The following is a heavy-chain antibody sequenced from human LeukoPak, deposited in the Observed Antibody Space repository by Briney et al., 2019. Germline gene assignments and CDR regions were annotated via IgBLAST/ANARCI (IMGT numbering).Heavy chain of an antibody. J-gene: IGHJ4*02. V-gene: IGHV1-69*06. CDR3: ARGDTAMVYFDY. CDR2: IIPIFGTA. Sequence: GASVKVSCKASGGTFSSYAISWVRQAPGQGLEWMGGIIPIFGTANYAQKFQGRVTITADKSTSTAYMELSSLRSEDTAVYYCARGDTAMVYFDYWGQGTLVTVSS. CDR1: GGTFSSYA. D-gene: IGHD5-18*01.